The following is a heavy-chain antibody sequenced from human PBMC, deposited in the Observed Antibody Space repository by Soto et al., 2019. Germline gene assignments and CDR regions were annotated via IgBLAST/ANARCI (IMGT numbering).Heavy chain of an antibody. CDR3: ASDETSRDGYNFSY. D-gene: IGHD5-12*01. V-gene: IGHV4-59*01. CDR1: GGSISSYY. J-gene: IGHJ4*02. Sequence: PSETLSLTCTVSGGSISSYYWSWIRQPPGKGLEWIGYIYYSGSTNYNPSLKSRVTISVDTSKNQFSLKLSSVTAADTAVYYCASDETSRDGYNFSYWGQGTLVTVSS. CDR2: IYYSGST.